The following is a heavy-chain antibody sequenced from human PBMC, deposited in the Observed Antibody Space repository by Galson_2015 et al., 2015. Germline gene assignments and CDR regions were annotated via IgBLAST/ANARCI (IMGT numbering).Heavy chain of an antibody. D-gene: IGHD2-2*01. J-gene: IGHJ4*02. CDR2: IKGDGSDI. CDR3: VRDGDKYDFDF. CDR1: GFTFSSYW. Sequence: SLRLSCAASGFTFSSYWMHWVRQAPGKGLVWVLRIKGDGSDIRYADSVKGRFTMSRDNTKKTLHLHMSNLGAEDTAVYFCVRDGDKYDFDFWGQGTLVTVSS. V-gene: IGHV3-74*01.